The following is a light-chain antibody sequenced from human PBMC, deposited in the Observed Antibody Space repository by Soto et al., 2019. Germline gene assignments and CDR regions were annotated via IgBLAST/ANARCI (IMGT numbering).Light chain of an antibody. CDR1: SSNIGAGYD. CDR3: QSYDSSLSGVV. CDR2: GNS. Sequence: QAVVTQPPSVSGAPGQRVTISCTGSSSNIGAGYDVHWYQHLPGTAPKLLIYGNSNRPSGVPDRFSGSKSGTSASLAITGLQAEDEADYYCQSYDSSLSGVVFGTGTKVTVL. V-gene: IGLV1-40*01. J-gene: IGLJ1*01.